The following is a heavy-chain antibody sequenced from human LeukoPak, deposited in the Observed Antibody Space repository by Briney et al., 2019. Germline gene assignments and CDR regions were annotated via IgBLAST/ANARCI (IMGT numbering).Heavy chain of an antibody. CDR1: GFIFSNYA. CDR2: ISSRGDST. Sequence: GWSLRLSCAASGFIFSNYAMSWVRQVPGRGLEWVSPISSRGDSTYVADSVKGRFTISRDNSKNSLYLQMNTVRAEDTAVYYCVKGPRPDITVAHTVENWGQGTLVTVSS. J-gene: IGHJ4*02. V-gene: IGHV3-23*01. D-gene: IGHD6-19*01. CDR3: VKGPRPDITVAHTVEN.